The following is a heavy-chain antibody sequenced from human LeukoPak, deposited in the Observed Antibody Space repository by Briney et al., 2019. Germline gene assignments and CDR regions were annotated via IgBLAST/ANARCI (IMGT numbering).Heavy chain of an antibody. D-gene: IGHD6-19*01. CDR2: ISGSDGST. V-gene: IGHV3-23*01. J-gene: IGHJ3*02. Sequence: PGGSLRLSCAASGFTFSRYAMSWDRQAPGKGLEWVSVISGSDGSTYYADSVKGRFTISRDNSKNTLYLQMNSLRAEDTAVFYCAKPRGEEWLVGLYDAFDIWGQGTMVTVSS. CDR3: AKPRGEEWLVGLYDAFDI. CDR1: GFTFSRYA.